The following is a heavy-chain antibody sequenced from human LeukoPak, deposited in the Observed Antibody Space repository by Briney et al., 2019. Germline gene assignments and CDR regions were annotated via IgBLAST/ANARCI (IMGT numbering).Heavy chain of an antibody. V-gene: IGHV3-23*01. CDR3: TKTTTGYSSGQYPGWPADH. CDR1: GFTFNNYA. CDR2: IFGSGGSA. Sequence: GGSLRLSCTASGFTFNNYAMYWVRQAPRKGLEWFAGIFGSGGSAHYADSVKGRFTISRDNSKNTVYLQMDSLRGEDTALYYCTKTTTGYSSGQYPGWPADHWGQGALVTVSS. D-gene: IGHD3-22*01. J-gene: IGHJ4*02.